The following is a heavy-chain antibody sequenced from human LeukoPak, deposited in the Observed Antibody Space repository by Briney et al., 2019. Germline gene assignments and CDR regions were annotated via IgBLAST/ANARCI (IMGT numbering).Heavy chain of an antibody. CDR1: GYTFTSYH. CDR2: INPSGGST. CDR3: ARDRYNYGSGGLDWFDP. J-gene: IGHJ5*02. D-gene: IGHD3-10*01. V-gene: IGHV1-46*01. Sequence: GASVKVSCKASGYTFTSYHMHWVRQAPGQGLEWMGIINPSGGSTSYAQKFQGRVTMTRDMSTSTVYMELSSLRSEDTAVYYCARDRYNYGSGGLDWFDPWGQGTLVTVSS.